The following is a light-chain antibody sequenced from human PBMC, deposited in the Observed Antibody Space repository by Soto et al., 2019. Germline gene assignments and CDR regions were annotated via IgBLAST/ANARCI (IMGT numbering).Light chain of an antibody. Sequence: DIQMTQSPSTLSAFVGDRATITCRASQSISNWLAWYQQKPGYVPKLLIYKVSTLNNGVPSRFSGSGPATGFTITVSSLQPDDFATYYCQQYSRDPWTYGQGTKLDI. J-gene: IGKJ1*01. V-gene: IGKV1-5*03. CDR3: QQYSRDPWT. CDR1: QSISNW. CDR2: KVS.